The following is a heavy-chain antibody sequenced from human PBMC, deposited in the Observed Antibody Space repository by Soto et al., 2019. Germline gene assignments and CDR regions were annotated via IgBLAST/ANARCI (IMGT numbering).Heavy chain of an antibody. V-gene: IGHV3-30*18. CDR3: AKGRLSYSGSLRQLDY. J-gene: IGHJ4*02. CDR1: GFTFSSYG. Sequence: PGGSLRLSCAASGFTFSSYGMHWVRQAPGKGLEWVAVISYDGSNKYYADSVKGRFTISRDNSKNTLYLQMNSLRAEDTAVYYCAKGRLSYSGSLRQLDYWGQGTLVTVPS. CDR2: ISYDGSNK. D-gene: IGHD1-26*01.